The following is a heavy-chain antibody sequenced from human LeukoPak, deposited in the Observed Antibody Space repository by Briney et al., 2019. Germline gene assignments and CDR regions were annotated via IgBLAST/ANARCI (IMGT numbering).Heavy chain of an antibody. Sequence: QTGGSLRLSCAASGIIVSDNFMTWVRQAPGKGLEWVSVMYIGGTTYYADSVKGRFTISRDNSKNTLYLQMNSLRAEDTAIYYCARDVVNTDGFNFLDSWGQGTLVTVSS. CDR1: GIIVSDNF. CDR2: MYIGGTT. CDR3: ARDVVNTDGFNFLDS. V-gene: IGHV3-66*01. D-gene: IGHD5-24*01. J-gene: IGHJ4*02.